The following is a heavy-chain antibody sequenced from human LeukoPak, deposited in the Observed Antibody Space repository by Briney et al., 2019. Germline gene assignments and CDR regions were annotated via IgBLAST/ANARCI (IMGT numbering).Heavy chain of an antibody. CDR1: GYSFTSYW. CDR2: IYPGDSDT. Sequence: GESLKISCKGSGYSFTSYWIGWVRQMPGKGLEWMGIIYPGDSDTRYSPSFRGQVTISADKSISTAYLQWSSLKASDTAIYYCARDYDSTTYYYAFDIWGQGTMVTVSS. D-gene: IGHD3-22*01. J-gene: IGHJ3*02. CDR3: ARDYDSTTYYYAFDI. V-gene: IGHV5-51*01.